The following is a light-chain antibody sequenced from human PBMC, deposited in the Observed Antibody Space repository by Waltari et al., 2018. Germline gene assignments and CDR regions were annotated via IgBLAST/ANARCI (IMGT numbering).Light chain of an antibody. CDR2: DDT. V-gene: IGLV3-21*02. J-gene: IGLJ2*01. CDR1: DIRAKT. CDR3: QVWDGDADHPV. Sequence: YELTQPPSVSVAPGQTAQISCGGHDIRAKTVPWYQQKPGQAPVLIIYDDTVRPSGIPKRISGSDTATLTIARVEAGDEAVYYCQVWDGDADHPVFGGGTKLTVL.